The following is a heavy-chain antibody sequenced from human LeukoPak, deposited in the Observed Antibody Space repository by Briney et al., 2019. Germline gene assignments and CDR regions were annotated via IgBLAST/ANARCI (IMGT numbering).Heavy chain of an antibody. V-gene: IGHV1-69*13. Sequence: SVKVSCKASGGTFSSYAISWVRQAPGQGLEWMGGIIPIFGTANYAQKFQGRVTITADESTSTAYMELSSLRSEDTAVYYCARGGNYYDSSGYSYWGQGTLVTVSS. J-gene: IGHJ4*02. CDR1: GGTFSSYA. CDR2: IIPIFGTA. D-gene: IGHD3-22*01. CDR3: ARGGNYYDSSGYSY.